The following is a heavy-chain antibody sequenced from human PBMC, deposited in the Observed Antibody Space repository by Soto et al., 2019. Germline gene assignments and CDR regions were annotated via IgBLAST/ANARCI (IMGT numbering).Heavy chain of an antibody. CDR3: ARGRCISTSCYKGWFDP. CDR1: GGSISSGDYY. J-gene: IGHJ5*02. V-gene: IGHV4-30-4*01. CDR2: IYYSGST. D-gene: IGHD2-2*02. Sequence: QVQLQESGPGLVKPSQTLSLTCTVSGGSISSGDYYWSWIRQPPGKGLEWIGYIYYSGSTYYNPSLKSRVTISVDTSKNHFSLKLSSVTAADTAVYYCARGRCISTSCYKGWFDPWGQGTLVTVSS.